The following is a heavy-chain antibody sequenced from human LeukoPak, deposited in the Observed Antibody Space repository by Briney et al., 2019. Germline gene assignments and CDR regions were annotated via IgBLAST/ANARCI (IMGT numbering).Heavy chain of an antibody. CDR3: AKGPIYYYDSSGYWDY. Sequence: PGGSLRLSCAASGFTFSSYGMQWVRQAPGKGLEWVAFIRYDGSNKYYADSVKGRFTISRDNSKNTLYLQMNSLRAEDTAVYYCAKGPIYYYDSSGYWDYWGQGTLVTVSS. V-gene: IGHV3-30*02. CDR2: IRYDGSNK. D-gene: IGHD3-22*01. J-gene: IGHJ4*02. CDR1: GFTFSSYG.